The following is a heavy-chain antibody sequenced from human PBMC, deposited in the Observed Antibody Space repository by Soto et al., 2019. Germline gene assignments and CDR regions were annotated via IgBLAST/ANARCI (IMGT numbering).Heavy chain of an antibody. Sequence: PSETLSLTCAVYGGSFSGYYWSWIRQPPGKGLEWIGEINHSGSTNYNPSLKSRVTISVDTSKNQFSLKLSSVPAADTAVYYCARSRSRIAAAGTRGGWFDPWGQGTLVTVSS. CDR3: ARSRSRIAAAGTRGGWFDP. CDR1: GGSFSGYY. J-gene: IGHJ5*02. CDR2: INHSGST. V-gene: IGHV4-34*01. D-gene: IGHD6-13*01.